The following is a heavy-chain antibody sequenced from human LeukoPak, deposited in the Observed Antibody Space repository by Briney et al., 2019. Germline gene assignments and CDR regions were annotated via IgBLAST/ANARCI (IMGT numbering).Heavy chain of an antibody. CDR1: GYTFTGYY. Sequence: ASMKVSCKASGYTFTGYYIHWVRQAPGQGLEWMGWINPNSGDTHYAQKFQGRVTMTRDTSITTAYMDLNSLISDDTAVYYCARVQYQLLFEGNWFDPWGQGTLVNVSS. D-gene: IGHD2-2*01. CDR3: ARVQYQLLFEGNWFDP. J-gene: IGHJ5*02. CDR2: INPNSGDT. V-gene: IGHV1-2*02.